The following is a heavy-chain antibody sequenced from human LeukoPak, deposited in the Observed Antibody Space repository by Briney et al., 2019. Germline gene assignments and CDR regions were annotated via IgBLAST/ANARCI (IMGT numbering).Heavy chain of an antibody. CDR1: GGSISSYY. V-gene: IGHV4-59*08. CDR2: IYYSGST. J-gene: IGHJ4*02. Sequence: SETLSLTCTVSGGSISSYYWSWIRQPPGKGLEWIGYIYYSGSTNYNPSLKSRVTISVDTSKNQFSLKLSSVTAADTAVYYCARYLRVGATGYFDYWGQGTLVTVSS. CDR3: ARYLRVGATGYFDY. D-gene: IGHD1-26*01.